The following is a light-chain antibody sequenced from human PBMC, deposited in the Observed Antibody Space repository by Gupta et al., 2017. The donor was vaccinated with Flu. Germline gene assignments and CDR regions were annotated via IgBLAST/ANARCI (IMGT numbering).Light chain of an antibody. CDR3: QHYGTSRA. J-gene: IGKJ5*01. CDR2: GAS. CDR1: QSVTSSY. V-gene: IGKV3-20*01. Sequence: PGTLSLSPGERATLSCRASQSVTSSYLAWYQQKPGRAPRLLIYGASSRSTGVPDRFSGSGSGTDFTLTISRLEPEDFAVYYCQHYGTSRAFGQGTRLEI.